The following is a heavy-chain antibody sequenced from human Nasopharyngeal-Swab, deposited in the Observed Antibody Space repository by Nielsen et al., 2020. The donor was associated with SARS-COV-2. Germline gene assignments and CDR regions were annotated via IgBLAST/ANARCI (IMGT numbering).Heavy chain of an antibody. Sequence: GESLKISCQGSGYSFTTYWIAWVRQMPGKGLEWMGIIYPGDSATRYSPSFQGQVTISADNSISTAYLQWSSLKASDTAMYYCAWKSSGWYGSYDYWGQGTLVTVSS. D-gene: IGHD6-19*01. CDR3: AWKSSGWYGSYDY. V-gene: IGHV5-51*01. J-gene: IGHJ4*02. CDR1: GYSFTTYW. CDR2: IYPGDSAT.